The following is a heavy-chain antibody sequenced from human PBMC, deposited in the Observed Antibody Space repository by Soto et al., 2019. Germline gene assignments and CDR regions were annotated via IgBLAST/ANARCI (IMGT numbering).Heavy chain of an antibody. CDR2: INAGNGNT. D-gene: IGHD2-8*01. Sequence: GAPVKVSCKASGYTFTSYAMHWVRQAPGQRLEWMGWINAGNGNTKYSQKFQGRVTITRDTSASTAYMELSSLRSEDTAVYYCAREDIVLMVYAIGWFDPWGQGTLVTVSS. V-gene: IGHV1-3*01. CDR1: GYTFTSYA. CDR3: AREDIVLMVYAIGWFDP. J-gene: IGHJ5*02.